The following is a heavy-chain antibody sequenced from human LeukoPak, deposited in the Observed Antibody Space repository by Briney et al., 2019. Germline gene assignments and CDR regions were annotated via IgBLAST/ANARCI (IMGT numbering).Heavy chain of an antibody. CDR3: GRLSGCEYAYFDY. CDR1: GFTFSSYE. D-gene: IGHD5-12*01. J-gene: IGHJ4*02. CDR2: ISSSGSNK. Sequence: GGSLRLSCAASGFTFSSYEMNWVRQAPGKGLEWVSYISSSGSNKYYADSVKGRFTTSRDNAKNPLYLQMNSLRAEDTAVYYCGRLSGCEYAYFDYWGQGTLVTVSS. V-gene: IGHV3-48*03.